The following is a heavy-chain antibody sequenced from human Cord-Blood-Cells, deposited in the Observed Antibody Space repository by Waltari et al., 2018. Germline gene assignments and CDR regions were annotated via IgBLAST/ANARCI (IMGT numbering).Heavy chain of an antibody. CDR1: GYTFTSYD. CDR3: ARRTGTWDFLAFDI. CDR2: MNPNSGNT. D-gene: IGHD1-1*01. V-gene: IGHV1-8*03. Sequence: QVQLVQSGAEVKKPGASVKVSCKASGYTFTSYDINWVRQATGQGLEWMGWMNPNSGNTGYAQKFQGRVTITRNTSISTAYMELSSLRSEDMAVYYCARRTGTWDFLAFDIWGQGTMVTVSS. J-gene: IGHJ3*02.